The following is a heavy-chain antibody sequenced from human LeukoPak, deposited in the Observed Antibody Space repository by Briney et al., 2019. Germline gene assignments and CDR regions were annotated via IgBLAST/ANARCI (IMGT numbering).Heavy chain of an antibody. CDR1: GFTFSSYA. CDR3: AKEGRYGGGNSGQFDY. D-gene: IGHD4-23*01. J-gene: IGHJ4*02. V-gene: IGHV3-23*01. CDR2: ISGSGGST. Sequence: GGSLSLSCAASGFTFSSYAMTWVRQAPGKGLEWVSGISGSGGSTYYADSVKGRFTISRDNSKNTLYLQTNSLRAEDTAVYYCAKEGRYGGGNSGQFDYWGQGTLVTVSS.